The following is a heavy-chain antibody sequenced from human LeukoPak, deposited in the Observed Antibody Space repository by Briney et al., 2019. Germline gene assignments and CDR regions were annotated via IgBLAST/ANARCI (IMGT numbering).Heavy chain of an antibody. Sequence: SETLSLTCTVSGYSITSGYYWGWVRQPPGKGLEWIGSIYHSGTTYYNPSLKSRVTISVDTSKNQFSLKLSSVTASDTAVYYCARDSGTTGEVKFDPWGQGTLVTVSS. CDR3: ARDSGTTGEVKFDP. J-gene: IGHJ5*02. CDR2: IYHSGTT. D-gene: IGHD3-10*01. CDR1: GYSITSGYY. V-gene: IGHV4-38-2*02.